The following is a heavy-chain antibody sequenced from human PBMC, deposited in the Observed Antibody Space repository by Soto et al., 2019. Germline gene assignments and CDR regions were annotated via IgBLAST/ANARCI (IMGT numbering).Heavy chain of an antibody. CDR2: VYFTGTT. CDR1: GGSVSNGMYY. J-gene: IGHJ6*02. V-gene: IGHV4-61*01. D-gene: IGHD6-19*01. Sequence: SETLSLTCTVSGGSVSNGMYYWGWIRQPPGKGLEWIGNVYFTGTTIYNPSLKSRVTMSVDTYKDQFFLKLTSVTAADTAVYYCAKVIGGGWPSMYYYGMDVWGQGTTVTVSS. CDR3: AKVIGGGWPSMYYYGMDV.